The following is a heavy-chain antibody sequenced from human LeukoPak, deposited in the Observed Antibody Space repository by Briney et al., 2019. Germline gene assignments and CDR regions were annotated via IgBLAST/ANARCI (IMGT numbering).Heavy chain of an antibody. J-gene: IGHJ4*02. Sequence: SETLSLTCAVYGGSFSGYYWSWIRQPPGKGLEWIGEINHSGSTNYNPSLKSRVTISVDTSKNQFSLKLSSVTAADTAVYHCARGDPGQSRPFDYWGQGTLVTVSS. CDR3: ARGDPGQSRPFDY. D-gene: IGHD6-13*01. CDR2: INHSGST. V-gene: IGHV4-34*01. CDR1: GGSFSGYY.